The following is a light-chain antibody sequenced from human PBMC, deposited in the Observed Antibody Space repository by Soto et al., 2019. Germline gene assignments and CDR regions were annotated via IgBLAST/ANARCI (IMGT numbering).Light chain of an antibody. V-gene: IGLV2-23*02. CDR2: EVT. J-gene: IGLJ1*01. CDR3: CSYVGTGADV. CDR1: SSDVGNFNL. Sequence: QSVLTQPASVSGSPGQSITISCTGTSSDVGNFNLVSWYRQHPDKAPKVMIYEVTKRPAGVSDRFSASKSGNTASLTISGLQAEDEAEYYCCSYVGTGADVFGTGTKLTVL.